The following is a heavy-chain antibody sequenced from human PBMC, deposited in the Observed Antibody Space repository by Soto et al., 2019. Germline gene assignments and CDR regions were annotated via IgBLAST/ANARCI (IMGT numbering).Heavy chain of an antibody. D-gene: IGHD2-2*02. Sequence: SETLSLTCTVSGGSISTGDYYWNWIRQPPGKGLEWIGYIYYSGSTYYNPSLKSRVTISADTSKNQFSLNLRSLTAADTAVYYCAGVGSNSCYMCYYYGMDVWGQGTTVTVSS. J-gene: IGHJ6*02. CDR2: IYYSGST. CDR3: AGVGSNSCYMCYYYGMDV. CDR1: GGSISTGDYY. V-gene: IGHV4-30-4*01.